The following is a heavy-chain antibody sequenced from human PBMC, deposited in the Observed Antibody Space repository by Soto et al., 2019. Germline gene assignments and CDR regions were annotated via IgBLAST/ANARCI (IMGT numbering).Heavy chain of an antibody. CDR2: IRSKAYGGTT. Sequence: GGSLRLSCTASGFTFGDYAMSWFRQAPGKGLEWVGFIRSKAYGGTTEYAASVKGRFTISRDDSKSIAYLQMNSLKTEDTAVYYCTRGADTAMATLFDYWGQGTLVTVSS. CDR1: GFTFGDYA. CDR3: TRGADTAMATLFDY. D-gene: IGHD5-18*01. V-gene: IGHV3-49*03. J-gene: IGHJ4*02.